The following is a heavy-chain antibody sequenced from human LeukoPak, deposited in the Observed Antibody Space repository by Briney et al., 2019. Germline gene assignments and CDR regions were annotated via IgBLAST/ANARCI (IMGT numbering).Heavy chain of an antibody. CDR2: VSDSGDYT. Sequence: GGSLRLSCVTSGFTFSTSAMGWVRQAPGTGLEWVSVVSDSGDYTSYADSVKGRFRISRDNSENKLYLQMNSLRTEDTAIYYCAMTYDFWSGYPGWGQGTLVTVSS. J-gene: IGHJ4*02. D-gene: IGHD3-3*01. CDR3: AMTYDFWSGYPG. CDR1: GFTFSTSA. V-gene: IGHV3-23*01.